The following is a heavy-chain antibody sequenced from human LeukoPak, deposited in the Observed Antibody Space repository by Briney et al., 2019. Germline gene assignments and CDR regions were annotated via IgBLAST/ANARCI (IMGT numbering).Heavy chain of an antibody. CDR3: ARELGDDYYYYMDV. CDR2: ISSSSSYI. Sequence: PRGSLRLSCAASGFTFTSYRINWVRPAPGKWLGWVSSISSSSSYIYYADSVKGRFTISRDNAKNSLYLQMNSLRAEDTAVYYCARELGDDYYYYMDVWGKGTTVTISS. CDR1: GFTFTSYR. D-gene: IGHD2-21*02. J-gene: IGHJ6*03. V-gene: IGHV3-21*01.